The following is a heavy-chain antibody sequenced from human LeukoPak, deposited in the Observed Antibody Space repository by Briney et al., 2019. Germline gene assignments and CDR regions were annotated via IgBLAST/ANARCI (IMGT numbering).Heavy chain of an antibody. CDR3: AKPYYDFWSGDAFDI. V-gene: IGHV3-30*18. CDR1: GFTLSSYG. CDR2: ITYDGSNK. J-gene: IGHJ3*02. Sequence: PGGSLRLSCAASGFTLSSYGMHWVRQDPGKGLEWVAVITYDGSNKYYADSVKGRFTISRDNSKNTLYLQMNSLRAEDTAVYYCAKPYYDFWSGDAFDIWGQGTMVTVSS. D-gene: IGHD3-3*01.